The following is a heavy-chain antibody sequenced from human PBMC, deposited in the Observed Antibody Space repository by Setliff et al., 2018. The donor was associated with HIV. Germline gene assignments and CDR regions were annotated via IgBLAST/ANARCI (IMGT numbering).Heavy chain of an antibody. V-gene: IGHV3-49*03. D-gene: IGHD3-10*01. CDR1: GFNFDFHA. CDR2: IRGTHNGATT. CDR3: ARVELWFGERGYYMDV. Sequence: GGSLRLSCTTSGFNFDFHAMSWFRQAPGKGLEWVGFIRGTHNGATTDYAASVKGRFTTSRDNAKNSLYLQMNSLGAEDTAVYYCARVELWFGERGYYMDVWGKGTTVTVSS. J-gene: IGHJ6*03.